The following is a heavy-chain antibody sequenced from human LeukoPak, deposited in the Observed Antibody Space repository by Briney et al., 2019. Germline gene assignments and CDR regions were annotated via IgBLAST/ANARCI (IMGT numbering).Heavy chain of an antibody. V-gene: IGHV3-30*18. CDR2: ISYDGGKK. D-gene: IGHD6-13*01. CDR3: AKDPTKAGVLYYFDY. J-gene: IGHJ4*02. CDR1: GFTFSSSG. Sequence: PGGSLRLSCAASGFTFSSSGMHWVRQAPGKGLEWVAVISYDGGKKYYADSVKGRFTISRDNSKNTLYLQMNSLRAEDTAVCYCAKDPTKAGVLYYFDYWGQGTLVTVSS.